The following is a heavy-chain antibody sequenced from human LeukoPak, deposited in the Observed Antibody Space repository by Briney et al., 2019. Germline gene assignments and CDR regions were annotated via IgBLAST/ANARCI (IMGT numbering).Heavy chain of an antibody. V-gene: IGHV3-23*01. J-gene: IGHJ4*02. D-gene: IGHD3-22*01. CDR2: ISGSGGST. CDR1: GFTFSSYA. Sequence: GCSLTLSCAASGFTFSSYAMSRVHQAPGKGLEWVSAISGSGGSTYYADSVKGRFTISRDNSKNSLYLQMNSLRAEDTAVYYCAKVPITWYYYDRSGSYFDYWGQGTLVTVSS. CDR3: AKVPITWYYYDRSGSYFDY.